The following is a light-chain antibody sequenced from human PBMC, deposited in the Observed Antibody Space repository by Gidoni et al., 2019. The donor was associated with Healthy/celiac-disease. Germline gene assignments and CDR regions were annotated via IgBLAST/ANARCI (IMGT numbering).Light chain of an antibody. V-gene: IGLV3-21*03. Sequence: SYVLTQPPSVSVAPGKTAMITCGGNNIGSKSVHWYQQKPGQAPVLVIYADSDRPSGIPERFSGSNSGNTATLTISRVEAGDEADYYCQVWDSSSDQVFGGGTKLTVL. CDR2: ADS. J-gene: IGLJ2*01. CDR1: NIGSKS. CDR3: QVWDSSSDQV.